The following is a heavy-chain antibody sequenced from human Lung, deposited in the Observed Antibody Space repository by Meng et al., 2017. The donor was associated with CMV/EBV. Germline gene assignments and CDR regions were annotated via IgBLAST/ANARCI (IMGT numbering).Heavy chain of an antibody. V-gene: IGHV2-70D*14. CDR3: ARMGYGYNYFDY. D-gene: IGHD5-24*01. Sequence: GPTLVXPTQTLTLTCTFSGFSLSTSRMRVSWIRQPPGKALEWLARIDWDDDKFYSTSLKTRLTISKDTSKNQVVLTMTNMDPVDTATYYCARMGYGYNYFDYWGQGXLVTVSS. CDR1: GFSLSTSRMR. J-gene: IGHJ4*02. CDR2: IDWDDDK.